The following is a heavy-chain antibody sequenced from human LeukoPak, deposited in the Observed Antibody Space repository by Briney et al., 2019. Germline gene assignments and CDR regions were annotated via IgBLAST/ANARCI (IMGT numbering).Heavy chain of an antibody. CDR2: ISSSSSYI. V-gene: IGHV3-21*01. D-gene: IGHD2-15*01. CDR1: GFTFSSYS. CDR3: ARTGVVVAALERGVANWFDP. J-gene: IGHJ5*02. Sequence: GGSLRLSCAASGFTFSSYSINWVRQAPGKGLEWVSSISSSSSYIYCADSVKGRFTISRDNAKNSLYLQMNSLRVEDTAVYYCARTGVVVAALERGVANWFDPWGQGTLVTVSS.